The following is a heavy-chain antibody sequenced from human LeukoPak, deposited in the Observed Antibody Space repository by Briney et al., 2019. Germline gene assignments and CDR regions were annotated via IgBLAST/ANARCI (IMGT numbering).Heavy chain of an antibody. Sequence: SETLSLTCTVSGYSISSGCYWGWIRQPPGKGLEWIGNIYHSGTTYYNPSLKSRVTISVDTSKNQFSLELGSVTAADTAVYYCARQPARLPLDYWGQGTLVTLSS. CDR3: ARQPARLPLDY. D-gene: IGHD5-12*01. V-gene: IGHV4-38-2*02. CDR1: GYSISSGCY. CDR2: IYHSGTT. J-gene: IGHJ4*02.